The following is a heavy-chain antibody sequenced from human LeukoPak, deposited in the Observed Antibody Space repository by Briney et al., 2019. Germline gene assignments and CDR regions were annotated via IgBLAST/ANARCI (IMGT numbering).Heavy chain of an antibody. CDR2: IYYGGST. Sequence: SETLSLTCTVSGGSISSHYWSWIRQPPGKGLEWIGYIYYGGSTNYNPSLKSRATISVDTSKNQFSLKLSSVTAADTAVYYCARGLYFWSGYYKVDAFDIWGQGTMFTVSS. CDR1: GGSISSHY. V-gene: IGHV4-59*11. J-gene: IGHJ3*02. CDR3: ARGLYFWSGYYKVDAFDI. D-gene: IGHD3-3*01.